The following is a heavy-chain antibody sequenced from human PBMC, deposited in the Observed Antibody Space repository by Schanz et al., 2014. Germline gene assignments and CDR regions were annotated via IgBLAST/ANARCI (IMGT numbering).Heavy chain of an antibody. CDR1: GITFSSHS. D-gene: IGHD6-25*01. CDR2: ISASGGDT. J-gene: IGHJ4*02. V-gene: IGHV3-23*01. CDR3: AKVRYSSGWRGDYFDE. Sequence: PGGSLRLSCAASGITFSSHSFNWVRQAPGKGLEWLSVISASGGDTYYADSVKGRFTISRDNSKNTLYLQMNSLRAEDTAVYYCAKVRYSSGWRGDYFDEWGQGTLVTVAS.